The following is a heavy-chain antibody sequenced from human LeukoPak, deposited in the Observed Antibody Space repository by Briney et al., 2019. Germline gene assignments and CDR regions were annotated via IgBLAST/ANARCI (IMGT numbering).Heavy chain of an antibody. J-gene: IGHJ6*02. CDR2: ISRSSSYI. Sequence: GGSLRLSCAASGFSFSDYSMNWVRQAPGKGLEWVSPISRSSSYIYYSDSVKGRFTVSRDNAENSLYLQVSSLRAEDTAVYYCARDSLDTTSYYYSGMDVWGQGTTVAVSS. D-gene: IGHD5-18*01. CDR3: ARDSLDTTSYYYSGMDV. V-gene: IGHV3-21*01. CDR1: GFSFSDYS.